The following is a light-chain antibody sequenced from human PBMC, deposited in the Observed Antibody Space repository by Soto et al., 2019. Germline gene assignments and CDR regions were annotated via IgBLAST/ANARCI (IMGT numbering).Light chain of an antibody. CDR3: QQDGSSPT. Sequence: EIVLTQSPGTLSLSPGERATLSCRSSQSVSSSYLAWYQHRPGQAPRLLIYDVSSRATGIPDRFSGSGSGTDFTLTISRLEPEDFAVYSCQQDGSSPTFGQGTKVELK. CDR2: DVS. J-gene: IGKJ1*01. V-gene: IGKV3-20*01. CDR1: QSVSSSY.